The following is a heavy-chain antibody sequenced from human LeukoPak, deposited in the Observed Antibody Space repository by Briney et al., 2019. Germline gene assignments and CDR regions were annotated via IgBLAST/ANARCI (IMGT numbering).Heavy chain of an antibody. V-gene: IGHV1-8*01. CDR1: GYTFTSYD. Sequence: GASVKVSCKASGYTFTSYDINWVRQATGQGLEWMGWMNPNSGNTGYAQKFQGRASMNRNTSISTAYMEMSSLRSEDTAVYYCARGQSGYSGYDPRPDVEGDYWGQGTLVTVSS. CDR2: MNPNSGNT. J-gene: IGHJ4*02. D-gene: IGHD5-12*01. CDR3: ARGQSGYSGYDPRPDVEGDY.